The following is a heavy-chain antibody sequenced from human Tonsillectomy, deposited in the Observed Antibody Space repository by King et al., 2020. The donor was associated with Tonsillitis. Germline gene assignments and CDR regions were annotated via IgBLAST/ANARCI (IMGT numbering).Heavy chain of an antibody. J-gene: IGHJ4*02. D-gene: IGHD4-17*01. CDR3: PKDFPTYGDYGY. CDR1: GFTFKNYA. CDR2: ISGADGST. Sequence: VQLVESGGGLVQPGGSLRLSCAASGFTFKNYAMSWVRQAPGKGLEWASAISGADGSTYYADSVRGRFTISRDNSKNTLYLQMNNLRAEDTAVYYCPKDFPTYGDYGYWGQGTLLTVSS. V-gene: IGHV3-23*04.